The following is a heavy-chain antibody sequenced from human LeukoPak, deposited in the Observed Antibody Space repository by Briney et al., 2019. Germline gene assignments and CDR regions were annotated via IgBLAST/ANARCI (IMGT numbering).Heavy chain of an antibody. CDR1: GFTFSSY. D-gene: IGHD2-15*01. J-gene: IGHJ4*02. Sequence: GGSLRLSCAASGFTFSSYMNWVRQAPGKGLEWVSSISTSSSYIYYADSVKGRFTISRDNARNSLYLQMNSLRAEDTAMYYCARDVVVVVASDSNFNYRGQGTLVTVSS. CDR2: ISTSSSYI. V-gene: IGHV3-21*01. CDR3: ARDVVVVVASDSNFNY.